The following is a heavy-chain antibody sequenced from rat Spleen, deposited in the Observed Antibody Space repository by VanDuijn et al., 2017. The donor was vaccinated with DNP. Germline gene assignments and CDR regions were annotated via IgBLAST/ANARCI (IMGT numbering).Heavy chain of an antibody. J-gene: IGHJ3*01. CDR3: ARGGDGIWFAH. CDR2: INVESGGT. V-gene: IGHV1-43*01. Sequence: QVQLQQSGAELAKPGSSVKISCKASDYTFITNYRGWIKQTTGQGLEYIGYINVESGGTSYNEKFKGKATWTVDRPSNTAFMQLSSLTPDDSAVYYCARGGDGIWFAHWGQGTLVTVSS. D-gene: IGHD1-1*01. CDR1: DYTFITNY.